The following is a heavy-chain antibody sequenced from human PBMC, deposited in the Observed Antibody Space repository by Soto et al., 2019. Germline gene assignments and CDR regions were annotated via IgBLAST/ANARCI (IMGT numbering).Heavy chain of an antibody. CDR2: IYWDDSK. CDR3: AHKGPEDWPLDY. D-gene: IGHD3-9*01. Sequence: QITLKESGPTLVRPTQTLTLTCAFSGCSLSTSGVGVGWIRQPQGQALEWLAVIYWDDSKHYSPSLRSRLTITKDTSKNQVVLTMTNMDLMDTGTYYCAHKGPEDWPLDYWGQGTLVTVSS. CDR1: GCSLSTSGVG. V-gene: IGHV2-5*02. J-gene: IGHJ4*02.